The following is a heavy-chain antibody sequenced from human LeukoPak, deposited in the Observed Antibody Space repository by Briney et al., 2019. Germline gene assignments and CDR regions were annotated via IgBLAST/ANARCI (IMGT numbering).Heavy chain of an antibody. CDR3: ARVRATGFDY. Sequence: GGSLRLSCAASGFTFSSYEMNWVRQAPGKGLEWVSYISSSGGTIYYADSVKGRFTISRDNAKNSLYLQMNSLRAEDTAVYYCARVRATGFDYWGQGTLVTVSS. V-gene: IGHV3-48*03. D-gene: IGHD5-12*01. CDR1: GFTFSSYE. CDR2: ISSSGGTI. J-gene: IGHJ4*02.